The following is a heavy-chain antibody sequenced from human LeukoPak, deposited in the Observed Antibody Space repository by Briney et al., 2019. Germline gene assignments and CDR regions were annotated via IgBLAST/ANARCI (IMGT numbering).Heavy chain of an antibody. J-gene: IGHJ4*02. Sequence: SVKVSCKASGGTFSSYAISWVRQAPGQGLEWMGGIIPIFGTANYAQKFQGRDTITADESTSTAYMELSSLRSEDTAVYYCARLDIAVAGTPGSYWGQGTLVTVSS. D-gene: IGHD6-19*01. V-gene: IGHV1-69*01. CDR1: GGTFSSYA. CDR2: IIPIFGTA. CDR3: ARLDIAVAGTPGSY.